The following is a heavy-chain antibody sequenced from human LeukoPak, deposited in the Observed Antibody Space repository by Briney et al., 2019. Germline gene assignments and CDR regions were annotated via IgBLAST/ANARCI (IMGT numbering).Heavy chain of an antibody. CDR1: GGSISSSYYY. V-gene: IGHV4-39*01. CDR3: AGPTTVTTFHFDY. Sequence: PSETLSLTCTVSGGSISSSYYYWGWIRQPPGKGLEWIGSIYYSGSTYYNPSLKSRVTISVDTSKNQFSLKLSSVTAADTAVYYCAGPTTVTTFHFDYWGQGTLVTVSS. CDR2: IYYSGST. D-gene: IGHD4-17*01. J-gene: IGHJ4*02.